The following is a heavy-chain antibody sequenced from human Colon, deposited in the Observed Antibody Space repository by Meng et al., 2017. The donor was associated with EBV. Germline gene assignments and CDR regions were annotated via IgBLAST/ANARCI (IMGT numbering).Heavy chain of an antibody. CDR3: ARRDYGNYPLKSP. CDR1: GASSTSKSW. V-gene: IGHV4-4*02. D-gene: IGHD4/OR15-4a*01. Sequence: QAPLQESGPGLVKVARTVALTCAVAGASSTSKSWWCWVRRRPGKGLEWVGQNHHSGFSTYNPYLKRRVTMSVDKSKNQFSLTLRSVTAADTAVYYCARRDYGNYPLKSPWGPGALVTVSS. J-gene: IGHJ4*02. CDR2: NHHSGFS.